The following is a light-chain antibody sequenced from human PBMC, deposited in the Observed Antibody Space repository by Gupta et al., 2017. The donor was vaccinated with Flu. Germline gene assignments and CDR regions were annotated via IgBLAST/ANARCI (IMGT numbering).Light chain of an antibody. V-gene: IGLV3-10*01. CDR3: YSTDISRNQGV. CDR2: EDS. CDR1: ALPKKY. Sequence: SYELTQPPSVSVSPGQTARITRSGDALPKKYAYWYQQKSGQAPVLVMYEDSKRHSGIPERFSGSTSETKATLTISGAQVEDEADYYCYSTDISRNQGVFGTGTKVTVL. J-gene: IGLJ1*01.